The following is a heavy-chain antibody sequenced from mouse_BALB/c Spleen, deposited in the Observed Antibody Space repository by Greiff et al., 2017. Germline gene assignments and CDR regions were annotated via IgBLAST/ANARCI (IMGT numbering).Heavy chain of an antibody. CDR3: ARGDGYYPAWFAY. V-gene: IGHV1-87*01. CDR1: GYTFTSYW. D-gene: IGHD2-3*01. Sequence: VQLQQSGAELARPGASVKLSCKASGYTFTSYWMQWVKQRPGQGLEWIGAIYPGDGDTRYTQKFKGKATLTADKSSSTAYMQLSSLASEDSAVYYCARGDGYYPAWFAYWGQGTLVTVSA. CDR2: IYPGDGDT. J-gene: IGHJ3*01.